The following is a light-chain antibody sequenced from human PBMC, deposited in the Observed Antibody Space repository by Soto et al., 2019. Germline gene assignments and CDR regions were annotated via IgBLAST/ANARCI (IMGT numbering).Light chain of an antibody. Sequence: QSVLTQPPSVSAAPGQKVTISCSGSSSNIGNNYVSWYQQLPGTAPKLLIYDNNERPSGIPDRFSGSKSGTSATLGITGLQTGDEAEYYCGTWDSSLGAVVFGGGTKLTVL. CDR2: DNN. J-gene: IGLJ2*01. CDR3: GTWDSSLGAVV. CDR1: SSNIGNNY. V-gene: IGLV1-51*01.